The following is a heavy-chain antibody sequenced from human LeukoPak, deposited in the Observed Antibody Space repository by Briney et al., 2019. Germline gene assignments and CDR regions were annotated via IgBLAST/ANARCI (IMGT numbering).Heavy chain of an antibody. D-gene: IGHD2-15*01. CDR2: ISGSGGSS. CDR1: GFILNIYD. J-gene: IGHJ4*02. Sequence: VGSLRLSSVVPGFILNIYDMSTVRQAPGKGLEWVSAISGSGGSSYYADSVKGRVTISRDNFKNTLYLQMNSLRVKDTAMYYCAKVTVTMAATGDYWGQGLLVTVSS. CDR3: AKVTVTMAATGDY. V-gene: IGHV3-23*01.